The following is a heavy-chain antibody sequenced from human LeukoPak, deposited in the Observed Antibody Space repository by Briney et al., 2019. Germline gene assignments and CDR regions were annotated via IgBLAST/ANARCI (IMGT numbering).Heavy chain of an antibody. D-gene: IGHD3-22*01. V-gene: IGHV3-11*04. CDR3: ARPPGSSGYYYPFDY. J-gene: IGHJ4*02. CDR1: GFTFSDYY. CDR2: ISSSGSTI. Sequence: GGSLRLSCAASGFTFSDYYMSWIRQAPGKGLEWVSYISSSGSTIYYADSVKGRFTISRDNAKNSLYLQMNSLRAEDTAVYHCARPPGSSGYYYPFDYWGQGTLVTVSS.